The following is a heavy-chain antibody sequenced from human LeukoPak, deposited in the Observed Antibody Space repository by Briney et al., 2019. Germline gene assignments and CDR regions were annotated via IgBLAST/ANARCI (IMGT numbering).Heavy chain of an antibody. D-gene: IGHD4-17*01. CDR1: GYTFTSYD. Sequence: ASVKVSCKASGYTFTSYDINWARQATGQGLEWMGWMNPNSGNTGYAQKFQGRVTMTRNTSISTAYMELSSLRSEDTAVYYCARDPLYGDYAGWFDPWGQGTLVTVSS. CDR2: MNPNSGNT. CDR3: ARDPLYGDYAGWFDP. V-gene: IGHV1-8*01. J-gene: IGHJ5*02.